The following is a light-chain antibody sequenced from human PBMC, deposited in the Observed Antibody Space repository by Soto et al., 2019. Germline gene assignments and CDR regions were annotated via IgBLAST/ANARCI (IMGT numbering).Light chain of an antibody. CDR2: GKS. V-gene: IGLV1-40*01. CDR1: SSNIGAGHD. Sequence: QAVLTQPPSVSGAPGQRVTISCTGSSSNIGAGHDVHWYQQLPETDHKHHSYGKSNRPSGVPDRFYGSKSGTSASMAITGLQAEDEDDYYCQSYDSSQGVVFGGGNKVTVL. CDR3: QSYDSSQGVV. J-gene: IGLJ2*01.